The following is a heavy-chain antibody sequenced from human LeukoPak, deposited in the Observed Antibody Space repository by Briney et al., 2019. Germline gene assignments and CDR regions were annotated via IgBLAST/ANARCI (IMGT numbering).Heavy chain of an antibody. CDR1: GGSCDDYY. CDR3: ARGRDRSKAGDH. J-gene: IGHJ4*02. Sequence: SETLSLTCDVYGGSCDDYYCSWIRQPPGKGLEWIGEIHPSEGFYYNSSLVSRVAISIDPSKTHFSLRLASVTAADTAFYYCARGRDRSKAGDHWGQGSLVTVSS. CDR2: IHPSEGF. V-gene: IGHV4-34*01. D-gene: IGHD5-24*01.